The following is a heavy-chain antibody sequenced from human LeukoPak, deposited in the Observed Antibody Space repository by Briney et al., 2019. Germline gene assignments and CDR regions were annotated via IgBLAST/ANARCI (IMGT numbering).Heavy chain of an antibody. CDR1: GYTFITYY. V-gene: IGHV1-46*01. CDR2: INPSGGST. CDR3: ARRAVAGTHFHY. J-gene: IGHJ4*02. Sequence: ASVKVSCKASGYTFITYYMHWVRQAPGQGLQWMGTINPSGGSTNYAQNFQGRVTMTRDTSTSTVYMELSSLRSEDTAVYYCARRAVAGTHFHYWGQGTLVTVSS. D-gene: IGHD6-19*01.